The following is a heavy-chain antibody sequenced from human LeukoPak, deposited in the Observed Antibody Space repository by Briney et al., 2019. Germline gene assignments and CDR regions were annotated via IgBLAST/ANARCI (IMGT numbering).Heavy chain of an antibody. D-gene: IGHD3-3*01. Sequence: GGSLRLSCAASGFTFSSYAMHWVRQAPGKGLEYVSAISSNGGSTYYANSVKGRFTISRDNAKNSLYLQMNSLRAEDTAVYYCARRGERITIFGVVPDDAFDIWGQGTMVTVSS. CDR3: ARRGERITIFGVVPDDAFDI. CDR2: ISSNGGST. J-gene: IGHJ3*02. CDR1: GFTFSSYA. V-gene: IGHV3-64*01.